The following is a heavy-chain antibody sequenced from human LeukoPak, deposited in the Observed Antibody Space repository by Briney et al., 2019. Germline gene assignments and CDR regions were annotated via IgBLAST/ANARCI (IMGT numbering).Heavy chain of an antibody. CDR2: IYPGDSDT. Sequence: GESLKISCKGSGYSFTSYWIGWVRQMPGKGLEWMGIIYPGDSDTSYSPSFQGQVTISADKSISTAYLQWSSLKASDTAMYYCARPTYYYDSSGYYFDYWGQGTLVTVSS. D-gene: IGHD3-22*01. CDR3: ARPTYYYDSSGYYFDY. V-gene: IGHV5-51*01. J-gene: IGHJ4*02. CDR1: GYSFTSYW.